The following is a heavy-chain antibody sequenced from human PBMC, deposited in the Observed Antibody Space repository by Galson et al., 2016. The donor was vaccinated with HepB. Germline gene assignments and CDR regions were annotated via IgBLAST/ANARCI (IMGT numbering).Heavy chain of an antibody. CDR1: GGSLSGYS. D-gene: IGHD3-10*01. CDR3: ARANFDYYGSGSPPRGY. CDR2: IDQSGST. Sequence: SETLSLTCAVYGGSLSGYSWSWIRQPPGKGLEWIGEIDQSGSTNYNPSLKSRVTLSVDTSKNRFSLNLRSVTAADTAVYYCARANFDYYGSGSPPRGYWGQGTLVTVSS. V-gene: IGHV4-34*01. J-gene: IGHJ4*02.